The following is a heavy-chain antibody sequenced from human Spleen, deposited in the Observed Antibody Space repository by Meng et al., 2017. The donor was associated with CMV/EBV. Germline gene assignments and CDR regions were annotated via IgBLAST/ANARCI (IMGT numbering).Heavy chain of an antibody. V-gene: IGHV4-38-2*02. J-gene: IGHJ6*02. D-gene: IGHD6-13*01. CDR3: AREDSSTHPKTNYYYYYGMDV. Sequence: SETLSLTCTVSGYSISSGYYWGWIRQPPGKGLEWIGSTYHSGSTYYNPSLKSRVTISVDTSKNQFSLKLSSVTAADTAVYYCAREDSSTHPKTNYYYYYGMDVWGQGTTVTVSS. CDR1: GYSISSGYY. CDR2: TYHSGST.